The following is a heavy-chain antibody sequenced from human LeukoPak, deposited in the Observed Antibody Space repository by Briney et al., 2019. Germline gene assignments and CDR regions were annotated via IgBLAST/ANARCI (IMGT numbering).Heavy chain of an antibody. V-gene: IGHV4-4*02. Sequence: SGTLSLTCTVSGGSITSSNWWRWVRQPPRKGPEWSGEIYHSGSTNYNPSLMSRVTMSVDKSKNQFSLKLSSVTSEDTAVYYCAREYCSGGSCYSFGYWGQGTLVSVSS. CDR1: GGSITSSNW. CDR2: IYHSGST. CDR3: AREYCSGGSCYSFGY. J-gene: IGHJ4*02. D-gene: IGHD2-15*01.